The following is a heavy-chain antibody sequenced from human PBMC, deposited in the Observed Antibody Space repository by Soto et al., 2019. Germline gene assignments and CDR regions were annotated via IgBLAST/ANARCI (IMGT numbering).Heavy chain of an antibody. Sequence: QVQLVQSGTEVKKPGASVKVSCKASGYTFTSYGIHWVRQAPGQRLEWMGWINAANGDTKYSPKFQGRVTITRDTSASTANMELSSLRSEDTAVYYCARQRRYSYGLDYWGQGTLVTVSS. CDR1: GYTFTSYG. CDR3: ARQRRYSYGLDY. CDR2: INAANGDT. J-gene: IGHJ4*02. V-gene: IGHV1-3*01. D-gene: IGHD5-18*01.